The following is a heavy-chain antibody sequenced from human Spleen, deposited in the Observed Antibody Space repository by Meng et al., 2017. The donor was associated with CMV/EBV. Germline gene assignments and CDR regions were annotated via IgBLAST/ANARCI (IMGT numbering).Heavy chain of an antibody. CDR3: ARDRGGTSSNGYFFDY. Sequence: YSFTAYYIPWVRQAPGQGLELMGWINPKNDATYYAQKFQGSINMTRDTSITTAYVDLSSLRFNDTAIYYCARDRGGTSSNGYFFDYWGQGTLVTVSS. V-gene: IGHV1-2*02. D-gene: IGHD4-23*01. CDR1: YSFTAYY. J-gene: IGHJ4*02. CDR2: INPKNDAT.